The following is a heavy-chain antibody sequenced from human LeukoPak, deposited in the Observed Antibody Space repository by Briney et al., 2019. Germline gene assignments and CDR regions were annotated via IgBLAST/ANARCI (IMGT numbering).Heavy chain of an antibody. V-gene: IGHV3-23*01. J-gene: IGHJ3*02. Sequence: GGSLRLSCTASGFTFSAYAMMWVRQAPGKGPEWVSAIRGGGGSAFYADSVKGRFTISRDNSKYTLFLQMNSLRAEDTAVYYCARDPNGDYIGAFDMWGPGTIVTVSS. CDR3: ARDPNGDYIGAFDM. CDR2: IRGGGGSA. CDR1: GFTFSAYA. D-gene: IGHD4-17*01.